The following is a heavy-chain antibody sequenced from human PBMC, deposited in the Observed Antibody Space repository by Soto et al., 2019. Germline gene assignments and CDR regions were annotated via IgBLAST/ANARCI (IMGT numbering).Heavy chain of an antibody. CDR2: INAGSGNT. CDR3: SRVPPWGKSGNFYIQHYDS. CDR1: GYSFTTYA. V-gene: IGHV1-3*01. Sequence: ASGKFSCKSSGYSFTTYAIHWVRQARGQSRQWMGWINAGSGNTKYSQDFKGRGTFNRDTAATTTFMELSSLRSEDTAVYYRSRVPPWGKSGNFYIQHYDSWGQGTLVTVSS. J-gene: IGHJ4*02. D-gene: IGHD3-10*01.